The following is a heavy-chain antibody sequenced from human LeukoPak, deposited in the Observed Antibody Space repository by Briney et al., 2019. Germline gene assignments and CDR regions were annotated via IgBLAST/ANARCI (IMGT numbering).Heavy chain of an antibody. CDR3: ARDSMTVGWYFQH. CDR2: IWYDGSNR. J-gene: IGHJ1*01. V-gene: IGHV3-33*01. D-gene: IGHD3-22*01. CDR1: GFTFSKYV. Sequence: PGGSLRLSCAASGFTFSKYVMHWVRQAPGKGLEWVAVIWYDGSNRYYEDSVKGRFTISRDNSKNTLNLQMNSLRAEDTAVYYCARDSMTVGWYFQHWGQGTLVTVSS.